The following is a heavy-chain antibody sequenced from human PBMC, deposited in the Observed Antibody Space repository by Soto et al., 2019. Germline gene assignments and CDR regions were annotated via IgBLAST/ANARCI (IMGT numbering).Heavy chain of an antibody. CDR3: ARWNSWFGGSYVDY. V-gene: IGHV1-24*01. D-gene: IGHD1-26*01. J-gene: IGHJ4*02. CDR2: FDPEDGET. Sequence: ASVKVSCKVSGYTLTELSMHWVRQAPGKGLEWMGGFDPEDGETIYAQKFQGRVTMTEDTSTDTAYMELSSLRSEDTALYFCARWNSWFGGSYVDYWGQGALVTVSS. CDR1: GYTLTELS.